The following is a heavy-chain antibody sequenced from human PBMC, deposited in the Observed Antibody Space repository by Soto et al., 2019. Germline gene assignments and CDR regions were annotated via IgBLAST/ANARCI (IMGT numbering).Heavy chain of an antibody. V-gene: IGHV1-69*12. D-gene: IGHD7-27*01. J-gene: IGHJ5*02. CDR2: IIPIFGTA. Sequence: QVQLVQSGAEVKKPGSSVKVSCKASGGTFSSYAISWVRQAPGQGLEWMGGIIPIFGTANYAQKFQGRVTITADECTSTAYMELSSPRSEDTAVYYCARDRVTGDSFEGRFDPWGQGTLVTVSS. CDR1: GGTFSSYA. CDR3: ARDRVTGDSFEGRFDP.